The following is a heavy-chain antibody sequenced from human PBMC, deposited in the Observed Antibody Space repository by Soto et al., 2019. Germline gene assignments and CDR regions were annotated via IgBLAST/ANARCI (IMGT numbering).Heavy chain of an antibody. D-gene: IGHD4-17*01. CDR1: GFTYYY. V-gene: IGHV1-2*02. CDR3: AREGSADYGSYGVDV. Sequence: SVKVSCKASGFTYYYIHWVRQAPGQGLEWLGWVNPSSGGTNYAQKFQGRVAMTRDTFISTAYMELSRLQSDDTAAYYCAREGSADYGSYGVDVWGQGTTVTVSS. J-gene: IGHJ6*02. CDR2: VNPSSGGT.